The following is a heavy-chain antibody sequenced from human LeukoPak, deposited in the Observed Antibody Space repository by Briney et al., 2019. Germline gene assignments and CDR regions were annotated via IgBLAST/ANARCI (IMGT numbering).Heavy chain of an antibody. Sequence: GGALRLSCAASGVTFSNAWMSWVRQAPGKGGEGGGRIKSKTDGGTTDYAAPVTGRFTISSDDSNNTLYLPMNSLKTEHTAVYYCTTKSATIYYFDYWGQGTLVTVSS. CDR2: IKSKTDGGTT. V-gene: IGHV3-15*01. CDR3: TTKSATIYYFDY. D-gene: IGHD5-12*01. J-gene: IGHJ4*02. CDR1: GVTFSNAW.